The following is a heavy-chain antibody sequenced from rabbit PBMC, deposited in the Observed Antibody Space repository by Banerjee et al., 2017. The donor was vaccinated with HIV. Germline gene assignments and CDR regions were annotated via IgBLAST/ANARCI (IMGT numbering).Heavy chain of an antibody. V-gene: IGHV1S40*01. D-gene: IGHD6-1*01. CDR3: ARDGYGGYGLYL. CDR2: INTSSGNT. J-gene: IGHJ4*01. Sequence: QSLEESGGDLVKPGASLTLTCTASGFSFSSGYYICWVRQAPGKGLEWIGCINTSSGNTVYASWAKGRFTISKTSSTTVTLQMTSLTAADTATYFCARDGYGGYGLYLWGPGTLVTVS. CDR1: GFSFSSGYY.